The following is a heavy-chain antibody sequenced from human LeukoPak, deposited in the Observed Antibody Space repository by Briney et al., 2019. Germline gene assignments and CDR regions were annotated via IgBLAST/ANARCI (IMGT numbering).Heavy chain of an antibody. CDR2: ITRSSSTI. D-gene: IGHD6-19*01. J-gene: IGHJ4*02. Sequence: PGGSLRLSCAASGFTFNSYSMNWVRQAPGEGLEWVSYITRSSSTIHYADSVKGRFTISRDNAKNSLYLQMNSLRDEDTAVYYCAGMYSSGWYLDYLGQGTLVTVSS. V-gene: IGHV3-48*02. CDR3: AGMYSSGWYLDY. CDR1: GFTFNSYS.